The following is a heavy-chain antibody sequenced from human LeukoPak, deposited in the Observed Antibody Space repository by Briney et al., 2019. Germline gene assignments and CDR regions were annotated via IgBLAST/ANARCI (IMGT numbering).Heavy chain of an antibody. J-gene: IGHJ6*03. V-gene: IGHV4-34*01. CDR1: GESFSDYY. D-gene: IGHD2-2*01. Sequence: SETLSLTCAVYGESFSDYYWSWIRQPPGKGLEWIGEINHSGSTNYNPSLKSRVTISVDTSKNQFSLKLSSVTAADTAVYYCAKGGASGCSGTSCAEDYYYYMDVWGKGTTVTVSS. CDR2: INHSGST. CDR3: AKGGASGCSGTSCAEDYYYYMDV.